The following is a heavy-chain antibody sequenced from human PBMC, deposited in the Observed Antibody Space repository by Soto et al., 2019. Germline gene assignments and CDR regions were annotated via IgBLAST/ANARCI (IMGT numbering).Heavy chain of an antibody. CDR1: GGSISTTFY. V-gene: IGHV4-39*01. J-gene: IGHJ6*03. Sequence: QLQLQESGPGLVKPSETLSLTCAVSGGSISTTFYWGWVRQPPGKGLEWIGTIYYSGSTYYNPSLKSRVTMSVDTSKNQFSLNLSSVTAADTAVYYCARHDYNLCCIDVWGKGTTVTVSS. CDR2: IYYSGST. CDR3: ARHDYNLCCIDV.